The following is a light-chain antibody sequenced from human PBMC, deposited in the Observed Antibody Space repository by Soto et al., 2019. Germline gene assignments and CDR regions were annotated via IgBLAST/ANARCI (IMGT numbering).Light chain of an antibody. CDR2: DAS. CDR1: QSVSSY. V-gene: IGKV3-11*01. Sequence: EIVLTQSPATLSLSPGERATLSCRASQSVSSYLAWYQQKPGQAPRLLIYDASNRATGIPARFSGNGSGTDFTLTIRSLEPEDFAVYYGQQRSSWPLTFGGGTKVEIK. CDR3: QQRSSWPLT. J-gene: IGKJ4*01.